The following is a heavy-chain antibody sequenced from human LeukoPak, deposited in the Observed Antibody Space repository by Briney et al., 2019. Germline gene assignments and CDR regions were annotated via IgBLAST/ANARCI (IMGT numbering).Heavy chain of an antibody. CDR3: ARGLATVTTRASDI. Sequence: GASVKVSCKASGYTFTSYDINWVRQATGQGLEWMGWMNPNSGNTGYAQKFQGRVTMTRNTSIGTAYMELSSLRSEDTAVYYCARGLATVTTRASDIWGQGTMVTVSS. D-gene: IGHD4-17*01. J-gene: IGHJ3*02. CDR1: GYTFTSYD. V-gene: IGHV1-8*01. CDR2: MNPNSGNT.